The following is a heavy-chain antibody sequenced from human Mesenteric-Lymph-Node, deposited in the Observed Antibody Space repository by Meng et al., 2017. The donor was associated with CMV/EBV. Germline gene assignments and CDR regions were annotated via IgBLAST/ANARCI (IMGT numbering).Heavy chain of an antibody. V-gene: IGHV3-15*01. J-gene: IGHJ4*02. CDR1: GFTFSNAW. CDR3: ATGGLGLDY. Sequence: GGSLRLSCEGSGFTFSNAWMNWVRQAPGKGLEWLGRIKSKVDGGTIDYSAPAKGRFSISRDDSKNTVYLQMNSLKTEDTAVYYCATGGLGLDYWGQGTLVTVSS. D-gene: IGHD3/OR15-3a*01. CDR2: IKSKVDGGTI.